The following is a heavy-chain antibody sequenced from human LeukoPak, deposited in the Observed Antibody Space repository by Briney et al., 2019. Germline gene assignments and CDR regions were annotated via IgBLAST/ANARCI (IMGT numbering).Heavy chain of an antibody. CDR2: INHSGST. Sequence: SETLSLTCTVSGGSISSSSYYWGWIRQPPGKGLEWIGEINHSGSTNYNPSLKSRVTISVDRSKNQFSLKLSSVTAADTAVYYCAVRLPDYYDSSGYRSYFDYWGQGTLVTVSS. J-gene: IGHJ4*02. CDR1: GGSISSSSYY. CDR3: AVRLPDYYDSSGYRSYFDY. D-gene: IGHD3-22*01. V-gene: IGHV4-39*07.